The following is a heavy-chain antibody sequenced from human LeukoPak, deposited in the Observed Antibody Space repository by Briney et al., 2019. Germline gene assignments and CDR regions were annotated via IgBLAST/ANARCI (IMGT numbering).Heavy chain of an antibody. CDR3: ARDRKYYYHMDV. CDR2: IYHSGST. D-gene: IGHD1-14*01. Sequence: SETLSLTCTVSGGSINSYYWNWIRQPPGKGLEWIGSIYHSGSTYYNPSFKSRVTISVDTSKNQFSLRLSSLTAADTALYYCARDRKYYYHMDVWGKGTTVTVSS. J-gene: IGHJ6*03. CDR1: GGSINSYY. V-gene: IGHV4-59*12.